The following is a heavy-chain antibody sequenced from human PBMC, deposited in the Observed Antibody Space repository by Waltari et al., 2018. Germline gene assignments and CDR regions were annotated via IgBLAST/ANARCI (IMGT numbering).Heavy chain of an antibody. J-gene: IGHJ4*02. V-gene: IGHV1-3*01. Sequence: QVQLVQSGAEVKKPGASVKVSCKASGYTFTTYDIHWVRQAPGQRPEWMGWINAGNGNTKYSQKFQGRVTIARDRSASTADMELNSLRFEDTAVYYCARDHGVAVAGPFFDYWGQGTLVTVSS. CDR3: ARDHGVAVAGPFFDY. CDR2: INAGNGNT. D-gene: IGHD6-19*01. CDR1: GYTFTTYD.